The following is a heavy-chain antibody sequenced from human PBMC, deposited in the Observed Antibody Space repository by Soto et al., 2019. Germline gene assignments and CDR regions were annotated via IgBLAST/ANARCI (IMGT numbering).Heavy chain of an antibody. CDR3: TKSDCYHIGCRPMDV. V-gene: IGHV3-23*01. CDR1: GITLSSHT. J-gene: IGHJ6*02. Sequence: EVQLLESGGGLVQPGGSLRLSCTASGITLSSHTMSWVRLPPGKGLEWVSGISASGESSYYADSVKGRFSISRDNSRNTLSLQMNSLRDEDTAIYFCTKSDCYHIGCRPMDVWGQGTTVSVSS. CDR2: ISASGESS. D-gene: IGHD2-21*01.